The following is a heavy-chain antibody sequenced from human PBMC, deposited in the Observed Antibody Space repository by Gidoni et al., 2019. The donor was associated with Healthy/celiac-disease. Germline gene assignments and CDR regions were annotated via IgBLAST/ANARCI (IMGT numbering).Heavy chain of an antibody. Sequence: SLTLVCTVSGGSISSSSYYWGWIRQPPGKGLEWIGSIYYSVSTYYNPSLKSRVTISVDTSKNQFSLKLSSVTAADTAVYYCATSYYDSSGYRGDFDYWGQGTLVTVSS. CDR2: IYYSVST. J-gene: IGHJ4*02. V-gene: IGHV4-39*01. D-gene: IGHD3-22*01. CDR1: GGSISSSSYY. CDR3: ATSYYDSSGYRGDFDY.